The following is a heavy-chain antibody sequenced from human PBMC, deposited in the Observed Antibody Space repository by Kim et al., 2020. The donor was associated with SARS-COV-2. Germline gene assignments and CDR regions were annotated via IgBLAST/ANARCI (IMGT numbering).Heavy chain of an antibody. J-gene: IGHJ6*02. CDR3: ASKAWDSSAQRGGSLLYYYYGMDV. CDR1: GYTFTGYY. V-gene: IGHV1-2*06. Sequence: ASVKVSCKASGYTFTGYYMHWVRQAPGQGLEWMGRINPNSGGTNYAQKFQGRVTMTRDTSISTAYMELSRLRSDDTAVYYCASKAWDSSAQRGGSLLYYYYGMDVWGQGTTVTVSS. D-gene: IGHD3-22*01. CDR2: INPNSGGT.